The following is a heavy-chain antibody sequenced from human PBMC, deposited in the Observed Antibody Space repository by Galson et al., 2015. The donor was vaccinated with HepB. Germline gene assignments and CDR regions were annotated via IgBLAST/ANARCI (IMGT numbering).Heavy chain of an antibody. CDR2: ISSSGSTI. J-gene: IGHJ4*02. CDR3: ARDMKPYAYYYGSGSYYAVSD. Sequence: SLRLSCAASGFTFSDYYMSWIRQAPGKGLEWVSYISSSGSTIYYADSVKGRFTISRDNAKNSLYLQMNSLRAEDTAVYYCARDMKPYAYYYGSGSYYAVSDWGQGTLVTVSS. V-gene: IGHV3-11*01. D-gene: IGHD3-10*01. CDR1: GFTFSDYY.